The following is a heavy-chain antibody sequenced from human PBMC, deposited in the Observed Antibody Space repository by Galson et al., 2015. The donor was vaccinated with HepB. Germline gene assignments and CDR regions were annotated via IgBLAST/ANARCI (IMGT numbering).Heavy chain of an antibody. J-gene: IGHJ4*02. D-gene: IGHD3-10*01. V-gene: IGHV3-9*01. CDR1: GFTFDDYA. CDR3: AKDKGSYYGSGSPFDY. Sequence: SLRLSCAASGFTFDDYAMHWVRQAPGKGLEWVSGISWNSGSIGYADSVKGRFTISRDNAKNSLYLQMNSLRAEDTALYYCAKDKGSYYGSGSPFDYWGQGTLVTVSS. CDR2: ISWNSGSI.